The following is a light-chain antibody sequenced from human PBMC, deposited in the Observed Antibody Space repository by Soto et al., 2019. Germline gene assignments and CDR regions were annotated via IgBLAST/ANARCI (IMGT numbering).Light chain of an antibody. J-gene: IGLJ2*01. CDR1: SSDVGGYNY. CDR3: SSYTGSSTYVV. Sequence: QSALTQPASVSGSPGQSITISCTGTSSDVGGYNYVSWYQQHPGKAPKLMIYDVSNRPSGVSNRFSGYKSGNTASLTISGPQAEDGADYYCSSYTGSSTYVVFGGGTKLTVL. CDR2: DVS. V-gene: IGLV2-14*01.